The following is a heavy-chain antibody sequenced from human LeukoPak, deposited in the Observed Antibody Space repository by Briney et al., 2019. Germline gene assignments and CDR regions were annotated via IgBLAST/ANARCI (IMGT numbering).Heavy chain of an antibody. CDR2: TSSSSSYI. D-gene: IGHD3-9*01. V-gene: IGHV3-21*01. J-gene: IGHJ4*02. CDR3: ARADTSDILTGYSDY. CDR1: GFTFSNAW. Sequence: PGGSLRLSCAASGFTFSNAWMSWVRQAPGKGLEWVSSTSSSSSYIYYADSVKGRFTISRDNAKKSLYLQMNRLRAEDTAVYFCARADTSDILTGYSDYWGQGTLVTVSS.